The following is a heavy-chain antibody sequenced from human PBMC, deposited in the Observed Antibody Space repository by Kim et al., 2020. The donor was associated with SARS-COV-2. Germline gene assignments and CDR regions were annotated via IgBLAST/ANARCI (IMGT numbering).Heavy chain of an antibody. Sequence: GGSLRLSCAASGFTFRNNGMHWVRQAPGKGLEWVALISSDGSNNYYADSVTGRFTISRDTSKYTLALQLNILRLEDTAVYYCARVLPRYDTGLGY. CDR2: ISSDGSNN. CDR1: GFTFRNNG. V-gene: IGHV3-33*05. J-gene: IGHJ2*01. D-gene: IGHD3-22*01. CDR3: ARVLPRYDTGLGY.